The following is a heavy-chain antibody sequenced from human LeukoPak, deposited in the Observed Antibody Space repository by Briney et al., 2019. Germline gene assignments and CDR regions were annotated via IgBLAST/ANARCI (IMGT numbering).Heavy chain of an antibody. CDR3: ARDVQTGPTDY. CDR2: IWYDGSNK. CDR1: GFTFSSYG. D-gene: IGHD1-1*01. J-gene: IGHJ4*02. Sequence: RPGRSLGLSCAASGFTFSSYGMHWVRQAPGKGLEWVAVIWYDGSNKYYADSVKGRFTISRDNSKNTLYLQMNSLRAEDTAVYYCARDVQTGPTDYWGQGTLVTVSS. V-gene: IGHV3-33*01.